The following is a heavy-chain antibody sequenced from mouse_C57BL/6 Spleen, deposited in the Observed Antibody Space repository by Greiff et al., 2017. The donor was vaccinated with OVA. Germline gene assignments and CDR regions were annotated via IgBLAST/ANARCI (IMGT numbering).Heavy chain of an antibody. CDR1: GYTFTDYN. J-gene: IGHJ2*01. CDR3: ARDYYGSRYYFDY. CDR2: INPNNGGT. D-gene: IGHD1-1*01. Sequence: EVQLQQSGPELVKPGASVKMSCKASGYTFTDYNMHWVKQSHGKSLEWIGYINPNNGGTSYNQKFKGKATLTVNKSSSTAYMELRRLTSEDSAVYYCARDYYGSRYYFDYWGQGTTLTVSS. V-gene: IGHV1-22*01.